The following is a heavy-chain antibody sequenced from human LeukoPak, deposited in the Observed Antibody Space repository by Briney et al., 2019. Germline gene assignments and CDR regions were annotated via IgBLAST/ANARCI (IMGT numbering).Heavy chain of an antibody. CDR3: AILGRVAARPRE. D-gene: IGHD6-6*01. CDR2: ISGSGGST. CDR1: GFTFSSYT. J-gene: IGHJ4*02. Sequence: GGSLRLSCAASGFTFSSYTMSWVRQAPGKGLEWVSAISGSGGSTYYADSVEGRFTISRDNSKNTLYLQMNSLRAEDTAVYYCAILGRVAARPREWGQGTLVTVSS. V-gene: IGHV3-23*01.